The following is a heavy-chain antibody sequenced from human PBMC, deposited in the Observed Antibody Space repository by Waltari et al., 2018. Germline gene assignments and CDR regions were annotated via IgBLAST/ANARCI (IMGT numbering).Heavy chain of an antibody. CDR2: ISGSGGST. Sequence: EVQLVESGGGLVQPGGSLRLSCAASGFTFSSYAMSWVRQATGKGLEWVSAISGSGGSTYYADSVKGRFTISRDNSKNTLYLQMNSLRAEDTAVYYCAKDRYHYDFWSGYYGNYFDYWGQGTLVTVSS. D-gene: IGHD3-3*01. CDR1: GFTFSSYA. V-gene: IGHV3-23*04. CDR3: AKDRYHYDFWSGYYGNYFDY. J-gene: IGHJ4*02.